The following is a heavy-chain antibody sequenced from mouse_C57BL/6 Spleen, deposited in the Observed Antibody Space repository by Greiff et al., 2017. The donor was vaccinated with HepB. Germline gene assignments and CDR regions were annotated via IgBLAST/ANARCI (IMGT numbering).Heavy chain of an antibody. CDR3: ARRANYTYYAMDY. Sequence: QVQLQQPGAELVMPGASVKLSCKASGYTFTSYWMHWVKQRPGQGLEWIGEIDPSDSYTNYNQKFKGKSTLTVDKSSSTAYMQLSSLTSEDSAVYYCARRANYTYYAMDYWGQGTSGTVSS. CDR1: GYTFTSYW. J-gene: IGHJ4*01. D-gene: IGHD2-1*01. V-gene: IGHV1-69*01. CDR2: IDPSDSYT.